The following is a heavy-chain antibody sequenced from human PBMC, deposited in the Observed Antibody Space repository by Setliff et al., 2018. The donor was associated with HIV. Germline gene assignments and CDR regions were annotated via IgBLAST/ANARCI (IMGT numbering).Heavy chain of an antibody. J-gene: IGHJ4*02. CDR2: IGSSNHGI. CDR3: AKDRQQLDPREFDY. CDR1: GFNFRSYG. Sequence: GGSLRLSCAASGFNFRSYGMTWVRQAPGKGLDWVAHIGSSNHGIHYTASVQGRFTVSRDNSKKTLYLQMSSLRVEDTAVYYCAKDRQQLDPREFDYWGQGTLVTVSS. D-gene: IGHD6-13*01. V-gene: IGHV3-48*01.